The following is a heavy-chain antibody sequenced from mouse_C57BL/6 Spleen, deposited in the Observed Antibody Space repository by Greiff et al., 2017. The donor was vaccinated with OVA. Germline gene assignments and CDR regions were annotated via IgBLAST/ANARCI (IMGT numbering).Heavy chain of an antibody. J-gene: IGHJ1*03. D-gene: IGHD1-1*02. Sequence: EVKLMESGPGLVKPSQSLSLTCSVTGYSITSGYYWNWIRQFPGNKLEWMGYISYDGSNNYNPSLKNRISITRDTSKNQFFLKLNSVTTEDTATYYCARAPGNYGNWYFDVWGTGTTVTVSS. V-gene: IGHV3-6*01. CDR3: ARAPGNYGNWYFDV. CDR2: ISYDGSN. CDR1: GYSITSGYY.